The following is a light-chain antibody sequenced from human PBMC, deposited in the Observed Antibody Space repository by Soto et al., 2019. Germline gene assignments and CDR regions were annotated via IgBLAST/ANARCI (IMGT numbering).Light chain of an antibody. J-gene: IGKJ5*01. CDR2: GAS. CDR3: QQLNAYPLT. V-gene: IGKV1-9*01. Sequence: DIQLTQSLSFLSASVGASVTLTCRASQGTSSYLAWFQQKPGRAPKLLIYGASTLQSGVPARFSGSGSGTDFTLTISNLQPEDFATYYCQQLNAYPLTFGQGTRLEIK. CDR1: QGTSSY.